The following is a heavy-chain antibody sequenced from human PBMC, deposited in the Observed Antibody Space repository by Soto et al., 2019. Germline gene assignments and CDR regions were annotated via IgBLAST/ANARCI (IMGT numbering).Heavy chain of an antibody. J-gene: IGHJ6*02. D-gene: IGHD6-13*01. CDR1: GGSFSGYY. V-gene: IGHV4-34*01. CDR3: ARGGGSSWAFYYYGMDV. CDR2: INHSGST. Sequence: SETLFLTCAVYGGSFSGYYWSWIRQPPGKGLEWIGEINHSGSTNYNPSLKSRVTISVDTSKNQFSLKLSSVTAADTAVYYCARGGGSSWAFYYYGMDVWGQGTTVTVSS.